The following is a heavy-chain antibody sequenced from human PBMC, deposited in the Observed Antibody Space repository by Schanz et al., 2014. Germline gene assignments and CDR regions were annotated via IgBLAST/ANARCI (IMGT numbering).Heavy chain of an antibody. J-gene: IGHJ5*02. CDR2: LSEGGGGT. V-gene: IGHV3-23*01. CDR3: AKAGGWPGSRFTA. D-gene: IGHD6-19*01. CDR1: GFTLSNYA. Sequence: EMQLLESGGGLAQPGGSLRLSCAASGFTLSNYAMSWVRQAPGNGLEWVSALSEGGGGTHYADSVRGRFTISSDSSKNTLYLQMSSLRADDTAVYYCAKAGGWPGSRFTAWGQGTLVTVSS.